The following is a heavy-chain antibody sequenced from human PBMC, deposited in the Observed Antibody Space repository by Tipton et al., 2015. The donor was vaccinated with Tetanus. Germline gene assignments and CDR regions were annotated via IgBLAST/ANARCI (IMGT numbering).Heavy chain of an antibody. Sequence: SLRLSCAASGFTFSSYWMSWVRQAPGKGLEWVANIKEDGSEKSYVDSVKGRFTISRDNAKNSLYLQMSSLRAEDTAVYYCASGPHYDNRGKTCLYFTYWGQGALVAVSS. CDR1: GFTFSSYW. D-gene: IGHD3-22*01. V-gene: IGHV3-7*01. J-gene: IGHJ4*02. CDR3: ASGPHYDNRGKTCLYFTY. CDR2: IKEDGSEK.